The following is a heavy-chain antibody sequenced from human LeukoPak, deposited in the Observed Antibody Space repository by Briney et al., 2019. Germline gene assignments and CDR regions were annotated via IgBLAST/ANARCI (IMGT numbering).Heavy chain of an antibody. CDR2: INAGNGNT. CDR1: GYTFTHYA. D-gene: IGHD2-15*01. CDR3: ARGPQRGWFDAFDI. J-gene: IGHJ3*02. Sequence: GASVKVSCKASGYTFTHYAMNWVRQAPGQRLEWMGWINAGNGNTKYSQKFQGRVTITRDTSASTAYMELSSLRSEDTAVYYCARGPQRGWFDAFDIWGQGTMVTVSS. V-gene: IGHV1-3*01.